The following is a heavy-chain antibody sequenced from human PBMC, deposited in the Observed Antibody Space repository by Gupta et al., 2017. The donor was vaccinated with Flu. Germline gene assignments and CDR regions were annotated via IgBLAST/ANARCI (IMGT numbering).Heavy chain of an antibody. J-gene: IGHJ4*02. CDR1: GFPFDDDS. Sequence: EVQLVESGGGLVQPGRSLSLSCAASGFPFDDDSMHWVRQAPGKGRGWVSGISWNSGSIGYADSVKCRFTISRDNAKNSLYLQMNSLSAEDTALYYCAKDSSPLCYSAGIDYWCQGTLVTVSS. CDR3: AKDSSPLCYSAGIDY. CDR2: ISWNSGSI. D-gene: IGHD2-15*01. V-gene: IGHV3-9*01.